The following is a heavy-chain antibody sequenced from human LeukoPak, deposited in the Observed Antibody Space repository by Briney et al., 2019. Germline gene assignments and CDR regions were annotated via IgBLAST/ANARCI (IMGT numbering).Heavy chain of an antibody. D-gene: IGHD5-24*01. CDR2: IYYSGST. Sequence: PSETLSLTCTISGGSISGYYWNWIRQTPGKGLEWIGYIYYSGSTNYNPSLKSRVTISVDTSKNQLSLKLSSVTAADTAVYYCARGRGDGYNPFDYWGQGTLVTVSS. CDR1: GGSISGYY. CDR3: ARGRGDGYNPFDY. V-gene: IGHV4-59*01. J-gene: IGHJ4*02.